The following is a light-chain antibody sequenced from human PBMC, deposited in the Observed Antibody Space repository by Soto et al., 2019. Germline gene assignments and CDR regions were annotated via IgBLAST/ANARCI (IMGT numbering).Light chain of an antibody. J-gene: IGLJ1*01. Sequence: QSALTQPASVSGSPGQSITISCTGTSSDVGGYNYVSWYQQHPGKAPKLMIYEVSNRPSGVSKRFSGSKSGNTASLTISGLQAEDEADYYCSSYTSSSTLVFGPGTQVTVL. CDR2: EVS. CDR1: SSDVGGYNY. V-gene: IGLV2-14*01. CDR3: SSYTSSSTLV.